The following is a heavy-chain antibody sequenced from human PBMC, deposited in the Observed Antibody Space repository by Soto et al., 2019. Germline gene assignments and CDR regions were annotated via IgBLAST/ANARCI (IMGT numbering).Heavy chain of an antibody. J-gene: IGHJ5*02. CDR1: GGSISSGDYY. CDR2: IYYSGST. V-gene: IGHV4-30-4*01. Sequence: SETLSLTCTVSGGSISSGDYYWSWIRQPPGKGLEWIGYIYYSGSTYYNPSLKSRVTISVDTSKNQFSLKLSSVTAADTAVYYCARDAVLPRGWFDPWGQGTLVTVSS. CDR3: ARDAVLPRGWFDP.